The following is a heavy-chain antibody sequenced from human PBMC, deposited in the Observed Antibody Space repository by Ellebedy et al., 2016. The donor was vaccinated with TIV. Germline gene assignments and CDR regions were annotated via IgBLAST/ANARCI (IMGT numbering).Heavy chain of an antibody. V-gene: IGHV1-18*01. CDR3: ARELEYYFDY. Sequence: ASVKVSCXASGGTFSSYAISWVRQAPGQGLEWMGWISAYNGNTNYAQKLQGRVTMTTDTSTSTAYMELSSLRSEDTAVYYCARELEYYFDYWGQGTLVTVSS. J-gene: IGHJ4*02. CDR1: GGTFSSYA. D-gene: IGHD2/OR15-2a*01. CDR2: ISAYNGNT.